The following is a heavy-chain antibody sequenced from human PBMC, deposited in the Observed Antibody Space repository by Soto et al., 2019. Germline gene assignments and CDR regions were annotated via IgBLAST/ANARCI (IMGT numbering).Heavy chain of an antibody. CDR2: IYHSGSS. J-gene: IGHJ4*02. D-gene: IGHD4-17*01. CDR3: ARELEAGDYGRGVFDY. V-gene: IGHV4-4*02. CDR1: GGSISSSNW. Sequence: QVQLQESGPGLVKPSGTLSLTCAVSGGSISSSNWWSWVRQPPGKGLDWIGEIYHSGSSNYNPSLKSRVTKSVDKSKNQFSLKLSSVTAAETAVYYCARELEAGDYGRGVFDYWGKGTLVTVSS.